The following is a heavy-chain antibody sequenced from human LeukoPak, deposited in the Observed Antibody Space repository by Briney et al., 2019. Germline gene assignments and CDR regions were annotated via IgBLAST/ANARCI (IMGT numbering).Heavy chain of an antibody. CDR1: GGSISSSSYY. J-gene: IGHJ5*02. CDR2: IYYSGST. Sequence: PSETPSLTCTVSGGSISSSSYYWGWIRQPPGKGLEWIGSIYYSGSTYYNPSLKSRVTISVDTSKNQFSLKLSSVTAADTAVYYCARQMAAVVFDPWGQGTLVTVSS. D-gene: IGHD5-24*01. V-gene: IGHV4-39*01. CDR3: ARQMAAVVFDP.